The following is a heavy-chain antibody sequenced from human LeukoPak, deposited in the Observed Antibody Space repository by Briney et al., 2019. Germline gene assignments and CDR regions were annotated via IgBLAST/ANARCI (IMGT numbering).Heavy chain of an antibody. CDR3: AKNYYGGVYYYYYYMDV. J-gene: IGHJ6*03. CDR2: IRYDGSNK. V-gene: IGHV3-30*02. CDR1: GFTFSSYG. Sequence: GGSLRLSCAASGFTFSSYGMHWVRQAPGKGLEWVAFIRYDGSNKYYADSVKGRFTISRDNSKNTLYLQMNSLRAEDTAVYYCAKNYYGGVYYYYYYMDVWGKGTTVTVSS. D-gene: IGHD3-10*01.